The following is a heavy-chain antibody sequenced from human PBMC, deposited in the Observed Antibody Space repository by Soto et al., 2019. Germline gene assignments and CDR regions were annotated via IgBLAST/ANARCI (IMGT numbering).Heavy chain of an antibody. D-gene: IGHD3-9*01. J-gene: IGHJ5*02. V-gene: IGHV4-30-4*01. CDR3: ARQGDYDILTGYTKGIDP. CDR1: GGSISSGDYY. Sequence: SETLSLTCTVSGGSISSGDYYWSWIRQPPGKGQEWIGYIYYSGSTYYNPSLKSRVTISVDTSKNQFSLKLSSVTAADTAVYYCARQGDYDILTGYTKGIDPWGQGTLVTVSS. CDR2: IYYSGST.